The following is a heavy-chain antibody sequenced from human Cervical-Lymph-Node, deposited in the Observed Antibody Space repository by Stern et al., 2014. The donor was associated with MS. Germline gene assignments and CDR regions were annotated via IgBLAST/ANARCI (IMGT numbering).Heavy chain of an antibody. CDR1: GFTFSSYA. CDR3: ARDRSYSNAGVDY. CDR2: ISYDGSNK. D-gene: IGHD3-10*01. V-gene: IGHV3-30*01. Sequence: VQLVESGGGVVQPGRSLRLSCAASGFTFSSYAMHWVRQAPGKGLEWVAVISYDGSNKYYADSVKGRFTISRDNSKNTLYLQMNSLRAEDTAVYYCARDRSYSNAGVDYWGQGTLVTVSS. J-gene: IGHJ4*02.